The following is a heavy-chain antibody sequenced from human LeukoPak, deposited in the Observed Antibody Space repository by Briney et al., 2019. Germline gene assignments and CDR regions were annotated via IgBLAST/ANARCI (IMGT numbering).Heavy chain of an antibody. CDR2: ISYDGSNK. J-gene: IGHJ4*02. CDR3: ARELVYAIYPAFDY. CDR1: GFTFSSYG. V-gene: IGHV3-30*19. Sequence: GGSLRLSCAASGFTFSSYGMHWVRQAPGKGLEWVAVISYDGSNKYYADSVKGRFTISRDNSKNTLYLQMNSLRAEDTAVYYCARELVYAIYPAFDYWGQGTLVTVSS. D-gene: IGHD2-8*01.